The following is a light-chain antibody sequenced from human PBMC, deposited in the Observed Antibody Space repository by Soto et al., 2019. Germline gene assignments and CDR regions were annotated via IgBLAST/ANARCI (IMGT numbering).Light chain of an antibody. CDR3: KQLNSYLLT. CDR2: AAS. Sequence: DIQLTQSPSLLSASVGDRVTIILRGSQGISSYLAWYQQKPGKAPKLLIYAASTLQSGVPSRFSGSGSGTEFTLTISSLQTEDFATYYCKQLNSYLLTFGGWTKVDIK. V-gene: IGKV1-9*01. J-gene: IGKJ4*01. CDR1: QGISSY.